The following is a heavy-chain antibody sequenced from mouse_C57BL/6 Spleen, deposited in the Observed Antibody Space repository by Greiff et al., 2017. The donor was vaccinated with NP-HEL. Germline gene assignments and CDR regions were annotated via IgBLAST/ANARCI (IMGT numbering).Heavy chain of an antibody. V-gene: IGHV1-76*01. D-gene: IGHD4-1*01. J-gene: IGHJ2*01. CDR2: IYPGSGNT. CDR3: ASGTRYFDY. Sequence: VQLQESGAELVRPGASVKLSCKASGYTFTDYYINWVKQRPGQGLEWIARIYPGSGNTYYNEKFKGKATLTAEKSSSTAYMQLSSLTSEDSAVYFCASGTRYFDYWGQGTTLTVSS. CDR1: GYTFTDYY.